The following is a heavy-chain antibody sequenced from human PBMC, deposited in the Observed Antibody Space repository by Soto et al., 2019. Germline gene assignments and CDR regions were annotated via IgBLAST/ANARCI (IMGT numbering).Heavy chain of an antibody. J-gene: IGHJ4*02. Sequence: PGGSLRLSCAASGFTFSSYAMHWVRQAPGKGLEWVAVISYDGSNKYYADSVKGRFTISRDNSKNTLYLDMNSLSAEDTAVYYCARESEDLTSNFDYWGQGTLVTVSS. CDR1: GFTFSSYA. CDR2: ISYDGSNK. CDR3: ARESEDLTSNFDY. V-gene: IGHV3-30-3*01.